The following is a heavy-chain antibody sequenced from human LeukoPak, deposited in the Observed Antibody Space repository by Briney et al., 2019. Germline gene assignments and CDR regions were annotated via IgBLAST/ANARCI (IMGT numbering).Heavy chain of an antibody. Sequence: GGSLRLSCEASGFVFSSYTMTWVRQAPGQGLEWVSAIGGRGGSTYYADSVKGRVTISRDNSKNTVSLQMNSLSSDDTAIYYCAKEGGAWGEGSLVVVSS. CDR3: AKEGGA. D-gene: IGHD3-16*01. CDR2: IGGRGGST. J-gene: IGHJ5*02. V-gene: IGHV3-23*01. CDR1: GFVFSSYT.